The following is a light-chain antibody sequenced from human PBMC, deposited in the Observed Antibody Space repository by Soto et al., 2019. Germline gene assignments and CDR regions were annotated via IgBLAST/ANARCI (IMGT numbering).Light chain of an antibody. CDR2: GNT. CDR1: SSNIGAGYP. CDR3: PSYDSSLSAYV. V-gene: IGLV1-40*01. Sequence: QSVLTQPPSVSGAPGQRVTISCTGTSSNIGAGYPVHWYQQLPGTAPKLLIFGNTNRPSGVPDRFSGSRSGLAITGLQAEDEADYYCPSYDSSLSAYVFGAGTKLTVL. J-gene: IGLJ1*01.